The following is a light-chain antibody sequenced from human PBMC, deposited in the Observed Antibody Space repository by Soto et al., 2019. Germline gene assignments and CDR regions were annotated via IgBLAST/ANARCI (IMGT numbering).Light chain of an antibody. Sequence: QSVLTQPPSASGTPGQRVTISCSGSSSNIGSNYVYWYQQLPGTAPKLLIYRNNKRPSGVPDRFSGSKSGTSASLAISGLRSEDEADYYCAAWDDSLSVWVFGGGTKVTVL. J-gene: IGLJ3*02. CDR2: RNN. V-gene: IGLV1-47*01. CDR3: AAWDDSLSVWV. CDR1: SSNIGSNY.